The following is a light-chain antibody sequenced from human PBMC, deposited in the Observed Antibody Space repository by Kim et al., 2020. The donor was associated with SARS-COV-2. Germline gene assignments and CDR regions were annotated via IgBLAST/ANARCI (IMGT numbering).Light chain of an antibody. J-gene: IGLJ3*02. CDR1: NIGSKT. Sequence: APGKTAKITCEGNNIGSKTVHWYQQRPGQAPVLVIHDDSDRPSGIPERFTGSNSGNMATLTITRVEAGDEAVYYCQLWDIYSAHVVFGGGTQLTVL. V-gene: IGLV3-21*03. CDR3: QLWDIYSAHVV. CDR2: DDS.